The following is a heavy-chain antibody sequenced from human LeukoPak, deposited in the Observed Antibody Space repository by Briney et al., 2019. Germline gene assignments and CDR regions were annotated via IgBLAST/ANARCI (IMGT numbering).Heavy chain of an antibody. Sequence: GGSLRLSCAASGFTFSSYGMHWVRQAPGKGLEWVAVISYDGSNKYYADSVKGRFTISRDNSKNTLYLQMNSLRAEDTAVYYCVRGWYGGFGASDIWGQGTVVTVSS. CDR2: ISYDGSNK. CDR3: VRGWYGGFGASDI. CDR1: GFTFSSYG. J-gene: IGHJ3*02. V-gene: IGHV3-30*03. D-gene: IGHD6-19*01.